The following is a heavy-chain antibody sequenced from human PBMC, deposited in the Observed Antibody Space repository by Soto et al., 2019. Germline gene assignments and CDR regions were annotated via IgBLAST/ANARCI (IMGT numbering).Heavy chain of an antibody. CDR3: ASSLTHDVYYYYMDV. Sequence: SETLSLTCTVSGGSISSYYWSWIRQPPGKGLEWIGYIYYSGSTNYNPSPKSRVTISVDTSKNQFSLKLSSVTAADTAVYYCASSLTHDVYYYYMDVWGKGTTVTVSS. CDR1: GGSISSYY. J-gene: IGHJ6*03. V-gene: IGHV4-59*01. CDR2: IYYSGST. D-gene: IGHD3-9*01.